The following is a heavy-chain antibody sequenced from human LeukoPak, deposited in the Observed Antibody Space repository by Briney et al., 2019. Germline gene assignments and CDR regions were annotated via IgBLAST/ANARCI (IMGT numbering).Heavy chain of an antibody. CDR3: ARLGKAGVDY. CDR2: IYYSGST. CDR1: GGSFSGYY. D-gene: IGHD1-26*01. J-gene: IGHJ4*02. V-gene: IGHV4-59*08. Sequence: SETLSLTCAVYGGSFSGYYWSWIRQPPGKGLEWIGYIYYSGSTNYNPSLKSRVTISVDTSKNQFSLKLSSVTAADTAVYYCARLGKAGVDYWGQGTLVTVSS.